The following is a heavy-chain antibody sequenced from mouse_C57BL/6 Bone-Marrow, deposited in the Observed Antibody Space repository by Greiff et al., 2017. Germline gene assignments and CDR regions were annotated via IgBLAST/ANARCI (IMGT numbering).Heavy chain of an antibody. J-gene: IGHJ2*01. CDR1: GYTFTSYW. Sequence: VQLQQPGAELVKPGASVKLSCKASGYTFTSYWMHWVKQRPGQGLEWIGMIHPTGGSTNYNEKFKSKATLTVDKSSSTAYMQLSSLTSEDSAVYYCARRIYDDYDGYWGQGTTLTGSS. V-gene: IGHV1-64*01. CDR2: IHPTGGST. CDR3: ARRIYDDYDGY. D-gene: IGHD2-4*01.